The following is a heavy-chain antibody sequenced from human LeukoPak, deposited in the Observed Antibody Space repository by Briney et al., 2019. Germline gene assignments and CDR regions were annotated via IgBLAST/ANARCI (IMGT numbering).Heavy chain of an antibody. CDR3: ARQYCSGGSCYSFAFDI. J-gene: IGHJ3*02. V-gene: IGHV1-18*01. CDR1: GYTFTSYG. D-gene: IGHD2-15*01. CDR2: ISAYNGNT. Sequence: ASVKVSCKASGYTFTSYGISWVRQAPGQGLEWMGWISAYNGNTNYAQKLQGRVTMTTDTSTSTAYMELRSPRSDDTAVYYCARQYCSGGSCYSFAFDIWGQGTMVTVSS.